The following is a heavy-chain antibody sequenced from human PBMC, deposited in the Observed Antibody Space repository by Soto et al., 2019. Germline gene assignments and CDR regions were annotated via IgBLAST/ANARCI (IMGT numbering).Heavy chain of an antibody. Sequence: ASVKVSCKASGYTFTSYGISWVRQAPGQGLEWMGWISAYNGNTNYAQKLQGRVTMTTDTSTSTAYMELRSLRSDDTAVYYCARVNTVTKIDAFDIWGQGTMVTVSS. V-gene: IGHV1-18*01. CDR3: ARVNTVTKIDAFDI. CDR1: GYTFTSYG. J-gene: IGHJ3*02. CDR2: ISAYNGNT. D-gene: IGHD4-17*01.